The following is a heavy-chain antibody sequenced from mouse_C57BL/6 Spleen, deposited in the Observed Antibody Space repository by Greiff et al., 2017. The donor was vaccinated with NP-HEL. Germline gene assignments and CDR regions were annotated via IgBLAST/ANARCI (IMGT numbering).Heavy chain of an antibody. CDR3: ARNGPYYYGSGGFDY. Sequence: EVKLVESGPGMVKPSQSLSLTCTVTGYSITSGYDWHWIRHFPGNKLEWMGYISYSGSTNYNPSLKSRISITHDTSKNHFFLKLNSVTTEDTATYYCARNGPYYYGSGGFDYWGQGTTLTVSS. D-gene: IGHD1-1*01. CDR2: ISYSGST. V-gene: IGHV3-1*01. CDR1: GYSITSGYD. J-gene: IGHJ2*01.